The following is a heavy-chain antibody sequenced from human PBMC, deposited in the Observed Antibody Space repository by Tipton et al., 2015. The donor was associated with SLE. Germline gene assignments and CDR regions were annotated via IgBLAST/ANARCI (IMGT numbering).Heavy chain of an antibody. CDR2: LSYSGST. J-gene: IGHJ6*02. V-gene: IGHV4-59*12. Sequence: TLSLTCTVSGGSLSSYYWSWIRQSPEKGLEWIGYLSYSGSTNYNPSLESRVTISVDTSKNQFSLKLSSVTAADTAVYYCARAAPLRFLERSLPGYGMDVWGQGTTVTVSS. CDR1: GGSLSSYY. CDR3: ARAAPLRFLERSLPGYGMDV. D-gene: IGHD3-3*01.